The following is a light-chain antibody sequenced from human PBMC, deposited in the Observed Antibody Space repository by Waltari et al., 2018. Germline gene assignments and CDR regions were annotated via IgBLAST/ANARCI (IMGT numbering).Light chain of an antibody. CDR2: EVT. J-gene: IGLJ1*01. V-gene: IGLV2-11*01. CDR1: SSDVGYYNF. Sequence: QSALTQPHSVSGSPGQSVTISCTGTSSDVGYYNFVSWYQQHPGKAPKLRIYEVTKRPSGVPGRVSGSKSGNTASLTISGLQAEDEADYYCCSYAGNYIFIFATGTKVTVL. CDR3: CSYAGNYIFI.